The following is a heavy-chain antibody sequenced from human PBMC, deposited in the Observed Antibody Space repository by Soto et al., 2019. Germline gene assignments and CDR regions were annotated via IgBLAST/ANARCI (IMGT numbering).Heavy chain of an antibody. Sequence: SETLSLTCAVYGGSFSGYYWSWIRQPPGKGLEWIGEINHSGSTNYNPSLKSRVTISVDTSKNQFSLKLSSVTAADTAVYYCARGYTMDGSGRYYYYMDVWGKGTTVTVSS. CDR3: ARGYTMDGSGRYYYYMDV. CDR1: GGSFSGYY. CDR2: INHSGST. J-gene: IGHJ6*03. V-gene: IGHV4-34*01. D-gene: IGHD3-10*01.